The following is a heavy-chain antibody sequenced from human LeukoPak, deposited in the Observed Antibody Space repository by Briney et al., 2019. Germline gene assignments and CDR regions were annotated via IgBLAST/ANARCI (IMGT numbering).Heavy chain of an antibody. D-gene: IGHD3-22*01. V-gene: IGHV3-13*01. J-gene: IGHJ4*02. CDR1: GFTFSSYD. CDR2: IGTAGDT. Sequence: GGSLRLSCAVSGFTFSSYDMHWVRQATGKGLEWVSGIGTAGDTYYPGSVKGRFTISRENAKNSLYLQMNSLRAGDTAVYYCARGMYYYDSSGYQTLFDYWGQGTLVTVSS. CDR3: ARGMYYYDSSGYQTLFDY.